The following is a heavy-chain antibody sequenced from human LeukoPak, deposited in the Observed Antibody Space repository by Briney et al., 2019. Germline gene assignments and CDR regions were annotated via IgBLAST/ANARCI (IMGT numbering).Heavy chain of an antibody. CDR3: AKVSYDGDYDY. CDR1: GFSFSSYG. CDR2: IRSDGSNK. Sequence: GGSLRLSCAGSGFSFSSYGMHWVRQAPGKGLEWMAFIRSDGSNKYYADSVKGRFTISRDNSKNTLYLQMNSLRAEDTAVYYCAKVSYDGDYDYWGQGTLVTVSS. J-gene: IGHJ4*02. V-gene: IGHV3-30*02. D-gene: IGHD4-17*01.